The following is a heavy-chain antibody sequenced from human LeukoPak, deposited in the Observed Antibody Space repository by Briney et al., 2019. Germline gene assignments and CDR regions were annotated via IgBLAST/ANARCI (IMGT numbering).Heavy chain of an antibody. CDR2: ISGSGGNT. D-gene: IGHD3-10*01. CDR1: GFTFSKYG. V-gene: IGHV3-23*01. J-gene: IGHJ4*02. CDR3: AKGMGFGESSFDY. Sequence: GGSLRLSCAASGFTFSKYGMSWVRQAPGKGLDWVSGISGSGGNTDYADSVKGRFTISRDNSKNTLYLQMNSLTAEDTAVYYYAKGMGFGESSFDYWGQGTLVTVSS.